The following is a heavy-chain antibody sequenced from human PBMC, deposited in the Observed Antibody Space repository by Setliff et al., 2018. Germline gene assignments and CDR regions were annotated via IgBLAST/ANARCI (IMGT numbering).Heavy chain of an antibody. CDR2: ISGSGGST. CDR3: AKVNNRFWSGYYPYYYAMDV. V-gene: IGHV3-23*01. D-gene: IGHD3-3*01. J-gene: IGHJ6*02. Sequence: GGSLRLSCAASGFTFSSYAMSWVRQAPGKGLEWASAISGSGGSTYYADSVKGRFTISRDNSKNTLYLQMNSLRAEDTAVYYCAKVNNRFWSGYYPYYYAMDVWGQGTTVTVSS. CDR1: GFTFSSYA.